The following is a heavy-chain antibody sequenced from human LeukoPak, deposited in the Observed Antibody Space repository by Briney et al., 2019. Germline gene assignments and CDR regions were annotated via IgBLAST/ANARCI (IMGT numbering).Heavy chain of an antibody. J-gene: IGHJ4*02. Sequence: GGSLRLSCAASGFTFSSYAMHWVRQAPGKGLEWVAVISYDGSNKYYADSVKGRFTISRDNSKNTLYLQMNSLRAEDTAVYYCAKDSRGQQLVLDYWGQGTLVTVSS. D-gene: IGHD6-13*01. CDR3: AKDSRGQQLVLDY. CDR2: ISYDGSNK. CDR1: GFTFSSYA. V-gene: IGHV3-30*04.